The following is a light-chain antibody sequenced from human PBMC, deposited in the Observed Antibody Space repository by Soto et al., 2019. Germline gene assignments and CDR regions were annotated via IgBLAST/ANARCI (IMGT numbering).Light chain of an antibody. Sequence: EIVLTQSPGTLSLSPGERATLSCRASQSVSSSYLAWYQQKPGKAPRLLIYGASSRATGIPDRFSGSGSGKDFTLTISRLEPEDFAVYYCQQYGSSLFTFGPGTKVDIK. CDR1: QSVSSSY. J-gene: IGKJ3*01. V-gene: IGKV3-20*01. CDR3: QQYGSSLFT. CDR2: GAS.